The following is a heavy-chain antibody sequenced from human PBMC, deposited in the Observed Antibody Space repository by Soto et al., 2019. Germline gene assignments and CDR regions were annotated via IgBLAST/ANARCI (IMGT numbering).Heavy chain of an antibody. D-gene: IGHD2-15*01. CDR2: TGSGTGPG. J-gene: IGHJ4*02. CDR3: ARRDSGGFYRFFDS. V-gene: IGHV1-69*06. Sequence: SVKVSCKASGGSLSTNPISWVRQAPGQGLEWMGGTGSGTGPGNHAQKFQGRLTVTADKSTSTVYMELTNLSSEDAAVYYCARRDSGGFYRFFDSWGQGTLVTVSS. CDR1: GGSLSTNP.